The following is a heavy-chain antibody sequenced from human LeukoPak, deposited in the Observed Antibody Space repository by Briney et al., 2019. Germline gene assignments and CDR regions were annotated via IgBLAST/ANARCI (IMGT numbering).Heavy chain of an antibody. CDR1: GASISSFY. CDR2: INYSGST. V-gene: IGHV4-59*01. CDR3: ARVSRYYDILTGYYNPKYYFDY. D-gene: IGHD3-9*01. Sequence: SETLSLTCTISGASISSFYWSWIRQPPGKGLEWIGCINYSGSTNYNPSLKSRVTISIDTSKNQMSLKLRSVIAADTAVYYCARVSRYYDILTGYYNPKYYFDYWGQGTLVTVSS. J-gene: IGHJ4*02.